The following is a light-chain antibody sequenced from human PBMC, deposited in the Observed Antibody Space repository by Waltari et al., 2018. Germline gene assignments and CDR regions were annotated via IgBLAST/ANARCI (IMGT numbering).Light chain of an antibody. CDR2: GAS. J-gene: IGKJ2*01. V-gene: IGKV3-20*01. CDR3: QQYGSPYT. Sequence: EIVLTQSPGTLSLSPGEKAPLSCRASQTVSNNFLAWYQQKPGQAPRLLIYGASSRAIGIPDRFSGSGSGTDFTLTISRLEPEDFAVYHCQQYGSPYTFGQGTKLEIK. CDR1: QTVSNNF.